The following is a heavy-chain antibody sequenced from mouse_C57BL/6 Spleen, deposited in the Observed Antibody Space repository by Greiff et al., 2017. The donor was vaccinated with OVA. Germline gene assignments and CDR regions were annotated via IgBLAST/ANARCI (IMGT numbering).Heavy chain of an antibody. V-gene: IGHV5-4*01. CDR2: ISDGGSYT. Sequence: EVQVVESGGGLVKPGGSLKLSCAASGFTFSSYAMSWVRQTPEKRLEWVATISDGGSYTYYPDNVKGRFTISRDNAKNNLYLQMSHLKSEDTAMYYCARDRDYYGSSYGGYFDYWGQGTTLTVSS. D-gene: IGHD1-1*01. J-gene: IGHJ2*01. CDR1: GFTFSSYA. CDR3: ARDRDYYGSSYGGYFDY.